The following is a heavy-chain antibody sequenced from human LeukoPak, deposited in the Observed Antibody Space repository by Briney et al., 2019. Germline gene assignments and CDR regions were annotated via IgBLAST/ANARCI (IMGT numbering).Heavy chain of an antibody. J-gene: IGHJ5*02. D-gene: IGHD3-9*01. CDR2: IYTSGST. CDR1: GGSLSSYY. Sequence: SETLSLTCTVSGGSLSSYYWSWIRQPAGKGLEWIGRIYTSGSTNYNPSLKSRVTMSVDTSKNQFSLKLSSVTAADTAVYYCARFNYGSVLRYFDWLIIQGWFDPWGQGTLVTVSS. CDR3: ARFNYGSVLRYFDWLIIQGWFDP. V-gene: IGHV4-4*07.